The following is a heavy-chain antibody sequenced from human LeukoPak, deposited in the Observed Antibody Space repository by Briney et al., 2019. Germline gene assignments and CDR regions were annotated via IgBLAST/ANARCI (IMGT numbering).Heavy chain of an antibody. CDR3: ARGVTARGFYYYMDI. V-gene: IGHV1-2*02. CDR1: GYIFTSYD. D-gene: IGHD2-21*02. J-gene: IGHJ6*03. CDR2: INPHSGGT. Sequence: ASVKVSCKASGYIFTSYDINWVRQATGQGLEWMGWINPHSGGTNYAQEFQGRVTMTRDTSISTAYMELSSLRPDDTAVYSCARGVTARGFYYYMDIWGNGTTVTISS.